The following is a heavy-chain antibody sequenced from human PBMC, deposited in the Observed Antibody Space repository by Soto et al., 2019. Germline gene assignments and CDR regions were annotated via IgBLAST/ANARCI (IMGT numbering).Heavy chain of an antibody. CDR1: GGTFSSYA. Sequence: QVQLVQSGAEVKKPGSSVKVSCKASGGTFSSYAISWVRQAPGQGLEWMGGIIPIFGTANYAQKFQGRVTITEDESTSTAYMELSSLRSEDTAVYYCARGERCSSTSCYVAYGMDVWGQGTTVTVSS. V-gene: IGHV1-69*01. D-gene: IGHD2-2*01. J-gene: IGHJ6*02. CDR2: IIPIFGTA. CDR3: ARGERCSSTSCYVAYGMDV.